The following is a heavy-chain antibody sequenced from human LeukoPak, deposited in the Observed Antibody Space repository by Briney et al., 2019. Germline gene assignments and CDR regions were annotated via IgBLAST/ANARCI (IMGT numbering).Heavy chain of an antibody. CDR1: GFTFSSHA. CDR2: FSISSSSV. D-gene: IGHD1-14*01. J-gene: IGHJ6*03. V-gene: IGHV3-48*01. CDR3: AKDQGTTHYFYYMDV. Sequence: GGSLRLFCAASGFTFSSHAMDWVRQAAGKGLEWVSFFSISSSSVYYADSVRGRFTISRDNSKNTLFLQMNSLRVEDTAVYFCAKDQGTTHYFYYMDVWGKGTTVTVSS.